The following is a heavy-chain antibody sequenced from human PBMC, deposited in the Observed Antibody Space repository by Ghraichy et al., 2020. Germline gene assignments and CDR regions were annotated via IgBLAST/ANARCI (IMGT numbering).Heavy chain of an antibody. J-gene: IGHJ4*02. CDR1: GFTVSDNY. Sequence: GGSLRLSCAVSGFTVSDNYMNWVRQAPGKGLEWVSVIYSGGTTYYADSVKGQFTISRDNSKNTLYLQMNSLRTEDTAVYYCARDGRADGSVDYWGQGTLVTVSS. V-gene: IGHV3-66*02. CDR2: IYSGGTT. D-gene: IGHD5-24*01. CDR3: ARDGRADGSVDY.